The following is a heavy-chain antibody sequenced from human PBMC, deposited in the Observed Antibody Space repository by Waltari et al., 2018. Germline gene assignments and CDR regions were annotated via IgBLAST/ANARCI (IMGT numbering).Heavy chain of an antibody. CDR3: ATGNPIAAAGSGIRDAFDI. CDR2: FEPEDGGT. Sequence: QVQLVQSVAAVNKTGASVKVSCTVSGYTLTQSSIPSVRQAPGKGLEWMGGFEPEDGGTIYAQKFQGRVTMTEDTSTDTAYMELSSLRSEDTAVYYCATGNPIAAAGSGIRDAFDIWGQGTMVTVSS. V-gene: IGHV1-24*01. D-gene: IGHD6-13*01. CDR1: GYTLTQSS. J-gene: IGHJ3*02.